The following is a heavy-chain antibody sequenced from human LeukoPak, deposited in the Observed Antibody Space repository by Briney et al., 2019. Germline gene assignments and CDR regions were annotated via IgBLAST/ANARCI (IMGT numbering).Heavy chain of an antibody. CDR1: GFTFSSYA. CDR2: ISYDGSNK. Sequence: GGSLRLSCAASGFTFSSYAMHWVRQAPGKGLEWVAVISYDGSNKYYADSVKGRFTISRDNSKNTLYLQMNSLRAEDTAVYYCAREFHKYYDSSGYYWADAFDIWGQGTMVTVSS. CDR3: AREFHKYYDSSGYYWADAFDI. D-gene: IGHD3-22*01. V-gene: IGHV3-30*04. J-gene: IGHJ3*02.